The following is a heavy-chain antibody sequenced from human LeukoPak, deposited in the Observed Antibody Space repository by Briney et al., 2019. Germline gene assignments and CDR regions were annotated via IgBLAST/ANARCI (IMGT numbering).Heavy chain of an antibody. CDR2: IYYSGST. Sequence: PSETLSLTCTVSGGSISSYYWSWIRQPPGKGLEWIGYIYYSGSTNYNPSLKSRVTISVDTSKNQFSLKLSSVTAADTAVYYCAGGHSSGYYSNACDIWGQGTLVTVSS. J-gene: IGHJ4*02. V-gene: IGHV4-59*08. D-gene: IGHD3-22*01. CDR3: AGGHSSGYYSNACDI. CDR1: GGSISSYY.